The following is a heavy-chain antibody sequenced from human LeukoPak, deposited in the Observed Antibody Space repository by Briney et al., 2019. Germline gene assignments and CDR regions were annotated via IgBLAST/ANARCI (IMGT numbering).Heavy chain of an antibody. Sequence: ASVQVSCKVSGYTLTELSMHWVRQAPGKGLEWMGGFDPEDGETIYAQKFQGRVTMTEDTSTDTAYMELSSLRSEDTAVYYCATDPQWELGESAFDIWGQGTMVTVSS. V-gene: IGHV1-24*01. D-gene: IGHD1-26*01. CDR1: GYTLTELS. J-gene: IGHJ3*02. CDR3: ATDPQWELGESAFDI. CDR2: FDPEDGET.